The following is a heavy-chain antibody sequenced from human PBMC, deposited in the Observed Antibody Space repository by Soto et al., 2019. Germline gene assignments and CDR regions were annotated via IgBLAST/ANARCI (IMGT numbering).Heavy chain of an antibody. CDR1: GYTFTSYD. Sequence: GASVKVSCKASGYTFTSYDINWVRQATGQGLEWMGWMNPNSGNTGYAQKFQGRVTMTRNTSISTAYMELSSLRSEDTAVYYCARGDCYYYYYGMDVWGQGTTVTVSS. CDR3: ARGDCYYYYYGMDV. D-gene: IGHD2-21*02. J-gene: IGHJ6*02. V-gene: IGHV1-8*01. CDR2: MNPNSGNT.